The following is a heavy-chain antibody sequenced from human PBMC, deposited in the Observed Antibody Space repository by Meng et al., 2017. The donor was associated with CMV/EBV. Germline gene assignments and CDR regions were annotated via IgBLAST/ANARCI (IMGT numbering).Heavy chain of an antibody. V-gene: IGHV1-18*01. Sequence: VPLVHSGAEVQKPGASVKVSCKASGYTFTIYGISWVRQAPGQGLEWMGWISAYNGNTNYAQKLQGRVTMTTDTSTSTAYMGLRSLRSDDTAVYYCARAWVGEEYYFDYWGQGTLVTASS. CDR3: ARAWVGEEYYFDY. D-gene: IGHD3-10*01. J-gene: IGHJ4*02. CDR1: GYTFTIYG. CDR2: ISAYNGNT.